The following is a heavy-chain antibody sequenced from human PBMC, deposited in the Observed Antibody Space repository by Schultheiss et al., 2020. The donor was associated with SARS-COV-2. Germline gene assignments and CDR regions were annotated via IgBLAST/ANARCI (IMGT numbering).Heavy chain of an antibody. J-gene: IGHJ6*02. V-gene: IGHV4-38-2*01. CDR3: ARSRIAARPTPARDYYYYGMDV. CDR2: INHSGST. CDR1: GYSISSGYY. D-gene: IGHD6-6*01. Sequence: SETLSLTCAVSGYSISSGYYWGWIRQHPGKGLEWIGEINHSGSTNYNPSLKSRVTISVDTSKNQFSLKLSSVTAADTAVYYCARSRIAARPTPARDYYYYGMDVWGQGTTVTVSS.